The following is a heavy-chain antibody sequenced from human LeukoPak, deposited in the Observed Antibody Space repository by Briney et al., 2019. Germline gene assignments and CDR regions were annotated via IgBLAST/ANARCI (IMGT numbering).Heavy chain of an antibody. D-gene: IGHD4-23*01. CDR1: GYTFTSYY. J-gene: IGHJ4*02. CDR2: ISPNSGGT. Sequence: ASVKVSCKASGYTFTSYYMHWVRQAPGQGLEWMGRISPNSGGTNYAQKFQGRATMTRDTSISTAYMELTRLRSDDTAVYYCARESVEVYFDYWGQGTLVTVSS. V-gene: IGHV1-2*06. CDR3: ARESVEVYFDY.